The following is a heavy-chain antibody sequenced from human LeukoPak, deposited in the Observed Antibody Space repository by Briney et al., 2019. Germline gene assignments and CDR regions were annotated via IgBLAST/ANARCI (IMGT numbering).Heavy chain of an antibody. CDR2: INPSGGST. Sequence: GASVKVSCKASGYTFTSYYMHWVRQAPGQGLEWMGIINPSGGSTSYAQKFQGRVTMTRDTSTSTVYMELSSLRSEDTAVYYCARDGTVTTSANYYYYYMDVWGKGTTVTISS. CDR1: GYTFTSYY. D-gene: IGHD4-17*01. CDR3: ARDGTVTTSANYYYYYMDV. J-gene: IGHJ6*03. V-gene: IGHV1-46*01.